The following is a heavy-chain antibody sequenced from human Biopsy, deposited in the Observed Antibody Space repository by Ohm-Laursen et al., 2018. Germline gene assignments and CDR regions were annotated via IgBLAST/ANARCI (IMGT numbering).Heavy chain of an antibody. Sequence: SDTLSLTCNVSGGDINNYYWSWIRQPAGKGLEWIGRIYPGGSTNYNPSLKSRVTMSVGTSKKQLSLRLRSVTAADTAMYYCASVVLGPTNDAFDLWGQGRMVTVSS. CDR1: GGDINNYY. CDR3: ASVVLGPTNDAFDL. J-gene: IGHJ3*01. V-gene: IGHV4-4*07. CDR2: IYPGGST. D-gene: IGHD3-22*01.